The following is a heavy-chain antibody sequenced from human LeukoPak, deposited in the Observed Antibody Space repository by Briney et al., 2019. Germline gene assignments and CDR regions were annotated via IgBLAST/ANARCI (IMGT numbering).Heavy chain of an antibody. V-gene: IGHV3-7*01. D-gene: IGHD5-12*01. CDR2: INQGGSVK. J-gene: IGHJ4*02. CDR3: ARVGYSGWNLEY. CDR1: GFTFSIYS. Sequence: GGSLRLSCAASGFTFSIYSVTWVRQAPGKGLEWVANINQGGSVKYYVDSVKGRFTISRDDAKNSLYVQMNSLRDEDTAVYYCARVGYSGWNLEYWGQGTLVTVSS.